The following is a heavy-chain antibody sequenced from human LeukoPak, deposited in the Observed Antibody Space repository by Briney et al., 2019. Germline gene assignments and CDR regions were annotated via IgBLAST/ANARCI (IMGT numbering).Heavy chain of an antibody. CDR3: ARDKEHSYGRYFDF. CDR2: MQDTGNN. CDR1: GGSISTYH. V-gene: IGHV4-59*01. J-gene: IGHJ4*02. Sequence: SETLSLTCTVYGGSISTYHWNWIRKSPGKGLEWIGFMQDTGNNNYNPSLRSRVTMFTVTSKNQFSLELSSVTAADTAVYYCARDKEHSYGRYFDFWGQGISVTVSS. D-gene: IGHD5-18*01.